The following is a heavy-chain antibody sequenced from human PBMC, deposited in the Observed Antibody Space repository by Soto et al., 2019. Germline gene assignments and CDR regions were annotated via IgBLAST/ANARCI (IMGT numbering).Heavy chain of an antibody. V-gene: IGHV2-26*01. D-gene: IGHD6-6*01. J-gene: IGHJ6*03. CDR1: GFSLSNARMG. Sequence: SGPTLVNPTETLTLTCTVSGFSLSNARMGVSWIRQPPGKALEWLAHIFSNDEKSYSTSLKSRLTISKDTSKSQVVLTMTNMDPVDTATYYCARIRRLIAATRGYYYYYMDVWGKGTTVTVSS. CDR2: IFSNDEK. CDR3: ARIRRLIAATRGYYYYYMDV.